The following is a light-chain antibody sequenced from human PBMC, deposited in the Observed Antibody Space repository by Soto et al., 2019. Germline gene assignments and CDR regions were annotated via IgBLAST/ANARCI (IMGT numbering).Light chain of an antibody. V-gene: IGKV3-15*01. CDR2: GAY. Sequence: EIVMTQSPATLSVSPGERATLSCGASQSVGSNLAWYQQKPGQAPRLLIYGAYTRATGIQARFSGSGSGTEFSLTIRSLQSEDFAVYYCQQYNNWPPTFGQGTRLEIK. J-gene: IGKJ5*01. CDR3: QQYNNWPPT. CDR1: QSVGSN.